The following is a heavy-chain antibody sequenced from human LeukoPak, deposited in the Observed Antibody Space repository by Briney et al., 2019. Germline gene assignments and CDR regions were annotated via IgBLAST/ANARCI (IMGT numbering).Heavy chain of an antibody. Sequence: SQTLSLTCAVSGGSSRSGDYFWSWIRQPPGKGLEWIGYIYHSGSTYYNPSLKSRVTISVDRSKNQFSLKLSSVTAADTAVYYCARVVITMVRGVITPPYFDYWGQGTLVTVSS. CDR1: GGSSRSGDYF. V-gene: IGHV4-30-2*01. CDR3: ARVVITMVRGVITPPYFDY. J-gene: IGHJ4*02. D-gene: IGHD3-10*01. CDR2: IYHSGST.